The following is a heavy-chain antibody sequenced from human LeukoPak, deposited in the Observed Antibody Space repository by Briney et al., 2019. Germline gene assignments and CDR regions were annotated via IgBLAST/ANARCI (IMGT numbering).Heavy chain of an antibody. V-gene: IGHV3-23*01. CDR3: AKHPLDYYGSGSYPTWFDP. Sequence: ETLSLTCTVSGGSISSGGYYWSWVRQAPGKGLEWVSAISGSGGSTYYADSVKGRFTISRDNSKNTLYLQMNSLRAEDTAVYYCAKHPLDYYGSGSYPTWFDPWGQGTLVTVSS. J-gene: IGHJ5*02. CDR1: GGSISSGGYY. CDR2: ISGSGGST. D-gene: IGHD3-10*01.